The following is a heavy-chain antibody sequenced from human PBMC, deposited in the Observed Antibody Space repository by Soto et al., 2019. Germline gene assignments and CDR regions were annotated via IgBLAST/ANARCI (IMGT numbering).Heavy chain of an antibody. V-gene: IGHV3-30*18. Sequence: GGSLRLSCAASGFTFSSYGMHWVRQAPGKGLEWVAVISYDGSNKYYADSVKGRFTISRDNSKNTLYLQMNSLRAEDTAVYYCAKGIKSYWGNAFDIWGQGTMVTVSS. CDR2: ISYDGSNK. CDR1: GFTFSSYG. J-gene: IGHJ3*02. CDR3: AKGIKSYWGNAFDI. D-gene: IGHD1-26*01.